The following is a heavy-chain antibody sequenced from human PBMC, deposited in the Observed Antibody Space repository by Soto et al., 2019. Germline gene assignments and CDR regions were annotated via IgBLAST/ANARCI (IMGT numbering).Heavy chain of an antibody. Sequence: ASVKVSCKASGGTFSSYAISWVLQAPGQGLEWMGGIIPIFGTANYAQKFQGRVTITADESTSTAYMELSSLRSEDTAVYYCASRLVVTRFHAFDIWGQGTMVTVSS. CDR1: GGTFSSYA. CDR3: ASRLVVTRFHAFDI. CDR2: IIPIFGTA. D-gene: IGHD2-21*02. V-gene: IGHV1-69*13. J-gene: IGHJ3*02.